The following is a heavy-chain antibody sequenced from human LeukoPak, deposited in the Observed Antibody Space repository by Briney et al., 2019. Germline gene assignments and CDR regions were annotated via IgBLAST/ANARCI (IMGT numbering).Heavy chain of an antibody. CDR2: INASGGST. Sequence: ASVKVSCKASGYTFSNYYMHWVRQAPVQGLEWMGIINASGGSTIHAQKFQGRVTMTRDTSTSTVYMELSSLRSEDTAVYYCARALYGSGSNCLDYWGQGTLVTVSS. CDR3: ARALYGSGSNCLDY. V-gene: IGHV1-46*03. J-gene: IGHJ4*02. CDR1: GYTFSNYY. D-gene: IGHD3-10*01.